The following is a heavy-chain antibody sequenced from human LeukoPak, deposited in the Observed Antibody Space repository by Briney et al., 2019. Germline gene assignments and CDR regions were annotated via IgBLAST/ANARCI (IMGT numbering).Heavy chain of an antibody. D-gene: IGHD3-16*01. Sequence: GGSLRLSCAASGFTVSNSFINWVRQAPGRWLEWVSIIHSDARTYYADSVKGRFAISRDNAKNSLYLQMSNLRAEDTAVYFCARGGGLDVWGQGATVTVSS. CDR2: IHSDART. CDR3: ARGGGLDV. CDR1: GFTVSNSF. V-gene: IGHV3-53*01. J-gene: IGHJ6*02.